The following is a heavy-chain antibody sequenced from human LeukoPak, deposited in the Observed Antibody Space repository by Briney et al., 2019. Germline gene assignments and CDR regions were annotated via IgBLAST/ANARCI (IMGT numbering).Heavy chain of an antibody. J-gene: IGHJ5*02. V-gene: IGHV1-3*03. CDR2: IKVGNGKT. CDR3: AREDGDGYNSPDYNWFDP. Sequence: ASVKVSCKASGYTFSSYAIHWVRQAPGQRLEWMGCIKVGNGKTKYSQEFQGRVTITRDTSANTAYMELSSLRSEDMAVYYCAREDGDGYNSPDYNWFDPCGQGTLVTVSS. D-gene: IGHD5-24*01. CDR1: GYTFSSYA.